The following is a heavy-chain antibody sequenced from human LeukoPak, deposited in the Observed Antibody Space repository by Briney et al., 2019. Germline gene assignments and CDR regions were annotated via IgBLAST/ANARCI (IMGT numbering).Heavy chain of an antibody. D-gene: IGHD3-22*01. CDR3: ARVNVDYYDLNGFDY. J-gene: IGHJ4*02. CDR2: INPNSGGT. CDR1: GYTLTGYY. V-gene: IGHV1-2*02. Sequence: ASVKVSCKASGYTLTGYYMHWVRQAPGQGLEWMGWINPNSGGTNYAQKFQGRVTMTRDTSISTAYMELSRLRSDDTAVYYCARVNVDYYDLNGFDYWGQGTLVTVSS.